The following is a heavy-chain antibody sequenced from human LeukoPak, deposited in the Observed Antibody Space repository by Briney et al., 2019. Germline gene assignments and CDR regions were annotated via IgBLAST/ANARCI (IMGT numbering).Heavy chain of an antibody. CDR2: INHSGST. D-gene: IGHD4-23*01. Sequence: SETLSLTCAVYGGSFSGYYWSWIRQPPGKGLEWIGEINHSGSTNYNPSLKSRVTISVDTSKNQFSLKLSSVTAADTAVYYCARPFYYGGKVFDYWGQGTLVTVSS. CDR3: ARPFYYGGKVFDY. V-gene: IGHV4-34*01. J-gene: IGHJ4*02. CDR1: GGSFSGYY.